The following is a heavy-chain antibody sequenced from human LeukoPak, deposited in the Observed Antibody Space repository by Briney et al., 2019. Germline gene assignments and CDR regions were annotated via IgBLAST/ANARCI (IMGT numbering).Heavy chain of an antibody. D-gene: IGHD6-13*01. V-gene: IGHV4-31*03. CDR2: IYYSGST. J-gene: IGHJ4*02. Sequence: SQTLSLTCTVSGGSISSGGYYWSWIRQHPGEGLEWIGYIYYSGSTYYNPSLKSRVTISIDTSKDQFSLKLSPVTAADTAVYYCARVIRIGGIFDYWGQGTLVTVSS. CDR3: ARVIRIGGIFDY. CDR1: GGSISSGGYY.